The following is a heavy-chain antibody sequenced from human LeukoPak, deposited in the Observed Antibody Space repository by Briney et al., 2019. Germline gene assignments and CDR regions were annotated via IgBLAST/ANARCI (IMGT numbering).Heavy chain of an antibody. V-gene: IGHV4-34*01. J-gene: IGHJ5*02. CDR2: INHSGST. CDR1: GGSFNGYY. D-gene: IGHD2-2*02. Sequence: PSETLSLTCAVYGGSFNGYYWTWIRQPPGKGLEWIGEINHSGSTDYNPSLKSRVTISVDTSKNQFSLKLSSVTAADTAVYYCARGEREDQNCSSTSCYTNWFDPWGQGTLVTVSS. CDR3: ARGEREDQNCSSTSCYTNWFDP.